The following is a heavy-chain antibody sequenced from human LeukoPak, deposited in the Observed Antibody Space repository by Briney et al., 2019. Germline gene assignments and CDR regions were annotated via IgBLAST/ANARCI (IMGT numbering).Heavy chain of an antibody. CDR1: GYTFTGYY. V-gene: IGHV1-2*02. CDR2: INPNSGGT. J-gene: IGHJ4*02. CDR3: ARDRWELLPIEYFFDY. D-gene: IGHD1-26*01. Sequence: ASVKVSCKASGYTFTGYYMHWVRQAPGQGLEWMGWINPNSGGTNYAQKFQGRVTMTRDTSISTAYMELSRLRSDDTAVYYCARDRWELLPIEYFFDYWGQGTLVTVSS.